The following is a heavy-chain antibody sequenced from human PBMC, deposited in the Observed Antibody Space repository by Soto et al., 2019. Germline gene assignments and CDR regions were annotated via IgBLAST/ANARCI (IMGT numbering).Heavy chain of an antibody. J-gene: IGHJ6*04. V-gene: IGHV3-30*18. CDR1: GFTFSSYG. CDR2: ISYDGSNK. CDR3: VKDFDELGSSFYGMDV. D-gene: IGHD6-6*01. Sequence: GGSLRLSCAASGFTFSSYGMNWVRQAPGKGLEWVAVISYDGSNKYYADSVKGRFTISRDNSKNTLYLQMNSLRAEDTAVYYCVKDFDELGSSFYGMDVWGRETWVTASS.